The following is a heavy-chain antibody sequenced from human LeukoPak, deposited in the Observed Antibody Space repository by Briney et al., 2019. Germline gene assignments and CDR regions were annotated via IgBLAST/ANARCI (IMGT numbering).Heavy chain of an antibody. V-gene: IGHV3-23*01. CDR2: ISGSGGST. CDR1: GXTFSSYA. Sequence: GGSLRLSCAASGXTFSSYAMNWVRQAPGKGLEWVSVISGSGGSTYYADSVKGRFTISRDNSKNTLYLQMNSLRAEDTAVHYCARGDTNFDYWGQGTLVTVSS. D-gene: IGHD5-18*01. CDR3: ARGDTNFDY. J-gene: IGHJ4*02.